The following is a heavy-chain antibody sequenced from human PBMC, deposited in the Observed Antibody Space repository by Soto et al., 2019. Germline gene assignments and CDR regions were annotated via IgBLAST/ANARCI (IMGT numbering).Heavy chain of an antibody. Sequence: QVQLQESGPGLVKPSQTLSLTCTVSGGSISSGDYYWSWIRQPPGKGLEWIGYIYYSGSTYYNPSRKSRVTIXVXTXKNQFSLKLSSVTAADTAVYYCARVGSSIATRPFDYWGQGTLVTVSS. CDR2: IYYSGST. CDR1: GGSISSGDYY. V-gene: IGHV4-30-4*01. D-gene: IGHD6-6*01. J-gene: IGHJ4*02. CDR3: ARVGSSIATRPFDY.